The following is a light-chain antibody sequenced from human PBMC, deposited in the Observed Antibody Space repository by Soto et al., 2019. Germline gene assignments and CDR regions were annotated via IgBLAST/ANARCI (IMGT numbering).Light chain of an antibody. V-gene: IGKV3-20*01. Sequence: ESVLTQSPGTLSLSPGERATLSCRASQSVSSSYLAWYQQEPGRAPRLLIYGASSRATGVPDRFTGSGSGTDFTLTISRLEPEDFAVYYCQQYGSSPLTFGGGTKVDIK. CDR1: QSVSSSY. CDR2: GAS. J-gene: IGKJ4*01. CDR3: QQYGSSPLT.